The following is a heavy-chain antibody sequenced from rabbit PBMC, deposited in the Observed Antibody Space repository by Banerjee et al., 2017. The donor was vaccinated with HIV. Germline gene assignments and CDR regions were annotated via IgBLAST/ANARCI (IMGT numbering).Heavy chain of an antibody. D-gene: IGHD8-1*01. CDR3: ARDPGSSYYYAMDL. CDR2: IYNGDGST. Sequence: QEQLVESGGGLVQPEGSLTLTCKASGFDFSSNAMCWVRQAPGKGPEWIACIYNGDGSTYYASWAKGRFTISKTSSTTVTLQMTSLTAADTATYFCARDPGSSYYYAMDLWGPGTLVTVS. CDR1: GFDFSSNA. V-gene: IGHV1S47*01. J-gene: IGHJ6*01.